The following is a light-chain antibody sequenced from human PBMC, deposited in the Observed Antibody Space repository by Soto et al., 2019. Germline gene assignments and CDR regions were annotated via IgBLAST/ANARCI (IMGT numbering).Light chain of an antibody. CDR1: QDSNTF. CDR2: ATS. Sequence: DIQVTQSPPSLSASVGDRVTVTCQASQDSNTFLNWFQQRPGEAPKLLIYATSNLEPGVPSMFSGRQSVTDFILSISSLQPEDVGTYYCQQSDNLPDFTFGPGTKVNI. J-gene: IGKJ3*01. CDR3: QQSDNLPDFT. V-gene: IGKV1-33*01.